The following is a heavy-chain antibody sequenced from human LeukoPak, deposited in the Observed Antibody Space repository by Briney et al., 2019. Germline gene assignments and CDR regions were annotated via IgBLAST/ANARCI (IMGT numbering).Heavy chain of an antibody. CDR1: GFTYSNYG. V-gene: IGHV3-7*01. CDR2: IKQDGSVK. Sequence: GGSLRLSCAASGFTYSNYGMSWVRQAPGKGLEWVANIKQDGSVKYYVDSVKGRFTISRDNAKNSLYLQMNSLRAEDTAVYYCARDHAWGQGTLVSVSS. CDR3: ARDHA. J-gene: IGHJ5*02.